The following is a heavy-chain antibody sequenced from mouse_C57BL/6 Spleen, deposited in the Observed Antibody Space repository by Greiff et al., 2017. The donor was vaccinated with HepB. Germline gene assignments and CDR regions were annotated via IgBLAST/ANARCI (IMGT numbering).Heavy chain of an antibody. Sequence: EVQLQQSGAELVRPGASVKLSCTASGFNIKDYYMHWVKQRPEQGLEWIGRIDPEDGDTEYAPKFQGKATMTADTSSNTAYLQLSSLTSEDTAVYYCTHYDYDAWFAYWGQGTLVTVSA. CDR1: GFNIKDYY. J-gene: IGHJ3*01. CDR2: IDPEDGDT. V-gene: IGHV14-1*01. D-gene: IGHD2-4*01. CDR3: THYDYDAWFAY.